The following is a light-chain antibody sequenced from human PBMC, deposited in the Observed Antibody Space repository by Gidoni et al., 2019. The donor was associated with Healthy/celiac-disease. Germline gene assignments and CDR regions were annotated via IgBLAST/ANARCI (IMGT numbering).Light chain of an antibody. V-gene: IGKV1-39*01. CDR3: QQSYSTPRLT. J-gene: IGKJ4*01. CDR1: QSISSY. Sequence: DIQMTQSPSSLSASVDDRVTITCRASQSISSYLNWYQQKPGKAPKLLIYAASSLQSGVPSRFSGSGSGTDFTLTIRSLQPEDFATYYCQQSYSTPRLTFGGGTKVEIK. CDR2: AAS.